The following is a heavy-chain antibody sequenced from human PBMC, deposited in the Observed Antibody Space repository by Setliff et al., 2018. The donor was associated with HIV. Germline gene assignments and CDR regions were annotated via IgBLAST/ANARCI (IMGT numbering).Heavy chain of an antibody. V-gene: IGHV4-59*08. CDR2: VPHSWTT. Sequence: SETLSLTCTVSGGSINSHFWSWIRQSPGKGLEWIGYVPHSWTTQHNPSLKSRVTISVDPSQNQFSLKLSSVTAADTAVYYCATYADRESNRFDPWGQGILVTVSS. J-gene: IGHJ5*02. D-gene: IGHD3-10*01. CDR3: ATYADRESNRFDP. CDR1: GGSINSHF.